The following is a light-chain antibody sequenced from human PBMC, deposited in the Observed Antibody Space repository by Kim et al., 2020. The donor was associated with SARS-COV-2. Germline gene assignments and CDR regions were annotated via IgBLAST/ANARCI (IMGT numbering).Light chain of an antibody. CDR2: GAS. CDR3: QQYDTSPRT. V-gene: IGKV3-20*01. Sequence: SPGERAPLSCRASQSVSSDSLAWYQHKPGQAPRLLIYGASSRATGIPDRFSGSGSGTDFTLTIRRLEPEDFAVYYCQQYDTSPRTFGQGTKVDIK. CDR1: QSVSSDS. J-gene: IGKJ1*01.